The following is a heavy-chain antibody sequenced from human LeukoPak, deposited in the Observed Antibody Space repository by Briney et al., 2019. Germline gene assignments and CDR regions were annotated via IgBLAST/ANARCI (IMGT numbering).Heavy chain of an antibody. V-gene: IGHV1-8*01. J-gene: IGHJ5*01. Sequence: GASVKVSCKASGYTFSNYDITWVRQATGQGPEWMGWMNPELGSTGYAQRFQGRVTMTRDSSINTAYMELINLRLEDMAVYYCTRAIRHQLLSDFWGQGTLVTVSS. CDR1: GYTFSNYD. CDR2: MNPELGST. CDR3: TRAIRHQLLSDF. D-gene: IGHD2-2*01.